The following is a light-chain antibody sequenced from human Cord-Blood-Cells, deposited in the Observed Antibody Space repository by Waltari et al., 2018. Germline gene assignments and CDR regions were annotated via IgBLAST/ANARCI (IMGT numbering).Light chain of an antibody. CDR2: AAS. Sequence: IQITQSPSSLSASVGDRVSITCRASQSISSYLNWYQQKRGKAPKLLIYAASSLQSGVPSRFSGSGSGTDFTLTISSLQPEDFATYYCQQSYSTPLTFGGGTKVEIK. V-gene: IGKV1-39*01. CDR1: QSISSY. CDR3: QQSYSTPLT. J-gene: IGKJ4*01.